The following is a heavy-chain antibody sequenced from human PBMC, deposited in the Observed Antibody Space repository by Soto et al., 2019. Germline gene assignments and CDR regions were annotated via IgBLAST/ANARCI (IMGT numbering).Heavy chain of an antibody. CDR3: ARVYYDSSGYYLSPRYYFDY. CDR2: IYYSGST. J-gene: IGHJ4*02. CDR1: GGSISSYY. V-gene: IGHV4-59*01. D-gene: IGHD3-22*01. Sequence: SETLSLTCTVSGGSISSYYWSWIRQPPGKGLEWIGYIYYSGSTNYNPSLKSRVTISVDTSKNQFSLKLSSVTAADTAVYYCARVYYDSSGYYLSPRYYFDYWGQGTLVTVSS.